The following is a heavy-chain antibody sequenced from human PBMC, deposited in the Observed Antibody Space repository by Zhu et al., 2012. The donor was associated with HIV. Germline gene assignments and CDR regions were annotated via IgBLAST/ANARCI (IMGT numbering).Heavy chain of an antibody. V-gene: IGHV4-38-2*02. D-gene: IGHD3-22*01. Sequence: QVQLQESGPGLVKPSETLSLTCAVSGYSISSGYYWGWIRQPPGKGLEWIGSIYHSGSTYYNPSLKSRVTISVDTSKNQFSLKLSSVTAADTAVYYCAREKADYYDSSGDFDYWGQGTLVTVSS. CDR2: IYHSGST. J-gene: IGHJ4*02. CDR3: AREKADYYDSSGDFDY. CDR1: GYSISSGYY.